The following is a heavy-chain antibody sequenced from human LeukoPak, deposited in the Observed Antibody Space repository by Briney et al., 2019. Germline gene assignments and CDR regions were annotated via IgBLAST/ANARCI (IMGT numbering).Heavy chain of an antibody. CDR3: ARNPSSVAGNPPFDY. Sequence: GASVKVSCKASGYTFTSYGISWVRQAPGQGLEWMGWISAYNGNTNYAQKLQGRVTMTTDTSTSTAYMELRSPRSDDTAVYYCARNPSSVAGNPPFDYWGQGTLVTVSS. CDR1: GYTFTSYG. D-gene: IGHD6-19*01. CDR2: ISAYNGNT. J-gene: IGHJ4*02. V-gene: IGHV1-18*01.